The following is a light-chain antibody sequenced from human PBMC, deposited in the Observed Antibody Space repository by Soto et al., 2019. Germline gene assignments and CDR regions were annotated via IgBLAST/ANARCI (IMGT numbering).Light chain of an antibody. J-gene: IGKJ1*01. CDR3: QQYGSSPRT. V-gene: IGKV3-20*01. Sequence: EIVLTQSPGTLSLAPVERATLSCIASQSIRSNYLAWYQQKPGQAPRLLIYGASSRPTGIPDRFSGSGYGTDFNLTISRLETEDFAVYYCQQYGSSPRTFGQGTKVDIK. CDR2: GAS. CDR1: QSIRSNY.